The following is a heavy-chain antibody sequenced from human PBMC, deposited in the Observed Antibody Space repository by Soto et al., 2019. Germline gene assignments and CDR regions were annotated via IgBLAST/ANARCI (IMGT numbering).Heavy chain of an antibody. J-gene: IGHJ4*02. CDR2: ISYDGSHK. D-gene: IGHD3-10*01. V-gene: IGHV3-30*18. CDR3: AKDPRPVIQMVRGVSEF. Sequence: QVHLVESGGGVVQPGTSLRLSCAASGFSFSSYGMHWVRQAPDKGLEWVAVISYDGSHKFYADAVKGRFSISRDNFKNTLYLQMSSLRDDDTALYYCAKDPRPVIQMVRGVSEFWGQGTLVTVSS. CDR1: GFSFSSYG.